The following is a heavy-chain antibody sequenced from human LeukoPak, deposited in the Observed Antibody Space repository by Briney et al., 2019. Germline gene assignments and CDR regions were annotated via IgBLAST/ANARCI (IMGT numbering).Heavy chain of an antibody. V-gene: IGHV1-18*01. J-gene: IGHJ6*03. CDR1: GYTFTSYG. Sequence: ASVKVSCNASGYTFTSYGISWVRQAPGQGLEWMGWISAYNGNTNYAQKLQGRVTMTTDTSTSTAYMELRSLRSDDTAVYYCARRGGKNYGDYVVYYYYMDVWGKGTTVTVSS. D-gene: IGHD4-17*01. CDR2: ISAYNGNT. CDR3: ARRGGKNYGDYVVYYYYMDV.